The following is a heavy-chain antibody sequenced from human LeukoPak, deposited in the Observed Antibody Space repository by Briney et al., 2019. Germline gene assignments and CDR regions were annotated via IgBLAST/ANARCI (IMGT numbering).Heavy chain of an antibody. Sequence: SETLSLTCTVSGGSVSSTTYYWGWLRQPPGKGLEWIGSLYYSVSTHYNPSLKSRVTISADTSKNQFSLKLNSVTAADTAVYYCGRLGRSAYYYGMDVWGQGTTVTVSS. CDR3: GRLGRSAYYYGMDV. V-gene: IGHV4-39*01. J-gene: IGHJ6*02. D-gene: IGHD3-10*01. CDR2: LYYSVST. CDR1: GGSVSSTTYY.